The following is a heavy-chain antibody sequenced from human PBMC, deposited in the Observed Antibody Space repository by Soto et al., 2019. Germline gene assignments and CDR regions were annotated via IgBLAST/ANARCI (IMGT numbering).Heavy chain of an antibody. CDR1: GGSISSSSYY. CDR2: IYYSGST. V-gene: IGHV4-39*01. J-gene: IGHJ6*02. CDR3: ARHYGDYYYYGMDV. Sequence: PSETLSLTCTVSGGSISSSSYYWGWIRQPPGKGLGWIGSIYYSGSTYYNPSLKSRVTISVDTSKNQFSLKLSSVTAADTAVYYCARHYGDYYYYGMDVWGQGTTVTVSS. D-gene: IGHD4-17*01.